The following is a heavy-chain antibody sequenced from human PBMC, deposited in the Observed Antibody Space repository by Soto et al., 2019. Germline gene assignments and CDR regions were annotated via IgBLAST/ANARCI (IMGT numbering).Heavy chain of an antibody. CDR2: ISSSGSYL. J-gene: IGHJ4*02. Sequence: GGSLRLSCAASGFTFSAYSMNWVRQAPGKGLEWVSSISSSGSYLYYADSVKGRFTISRDNAKNSLYLQINSLRAEDTAVYYCVRDMQLWRFDSGGKGT. CDR3: VRDMQLWRFDS. D-gene: IGHD2-21*01. CDR1: GFTFSAYS. V-gene: IGHV3-21*01.